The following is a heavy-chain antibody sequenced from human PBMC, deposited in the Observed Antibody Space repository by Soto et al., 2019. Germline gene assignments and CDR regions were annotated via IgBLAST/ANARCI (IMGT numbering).Heavy chain of an antibody. CDR3: ATGFGYCTNGVCYGYFDY. CDR1: GYTLTELS. CDR2: FDPEDGET. V-gene: IGHV1-24*01. D-gene: IGHD2-8*01. Sequence: ASVKVSCKVSGYTLTELSMQWVRQAPGKGLEWMGGFDPEDGETIYAQKFQGRVTMTEDTSTDTAYMELSSLRSEDTAVYYCATGFGYCTNGVCYGYFDYWGQGTLLTVSS. J-gene: IGHJ4*02.